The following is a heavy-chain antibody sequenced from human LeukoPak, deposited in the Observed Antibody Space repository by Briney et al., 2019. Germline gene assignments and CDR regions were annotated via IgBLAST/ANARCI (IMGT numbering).Heavy chain of an antibody. V-gene: IGHV3-7*01. CDR3: VSLRVSTVRDSFDL. J-gene: IGHJ3*01. Sequence: PGGSLRLSCAASGFAFDIYWMTWARQAPGKGLEWVGNIKKDGSVKQYADAVRGRFTVSRDNSKNSLYLQMNSLRADDTAVYYCVSLRVSTVRDSFDLWGQGTMVTVSS. D-gene: IGHD3-10*01. CDR1: GFAFDIYW. CDR2: IKKDGSVK.